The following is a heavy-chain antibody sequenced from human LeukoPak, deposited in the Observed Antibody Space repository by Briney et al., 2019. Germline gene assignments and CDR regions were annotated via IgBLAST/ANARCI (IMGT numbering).Heavy chain of an antibody. CDR3: AKVGYSSSSYYFDY. CDR2: INTDGSST. D-gene: IGHD6-13*01. V-gene: IGHV3-74*01. J-gene: IGHJ4*02. CDR1: EFVFSSYW. Sequence: GGSLRLSCAASEFVFSSYWMHWVRQAPGKGLVWVSRINTDGSSTTYADSVKGRFTISRDNAKNTVYLQMNSLRAEDTAVYYCAKVGYSSSSYYFDYWGQGTLVTVSS.